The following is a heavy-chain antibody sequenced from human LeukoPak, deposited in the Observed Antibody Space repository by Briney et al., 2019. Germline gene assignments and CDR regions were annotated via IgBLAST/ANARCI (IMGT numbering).Heavy chain of an antibody. Sequence: GGSLRLSCAASGFTFSSYWMHWVRQAPGKGLVWVSRINNDGSSIIYADSVKGRFTISRDNAKNTLYLQMNSLRAEDTAVYYCARRMAGSSRFDNWGQGTLVTVSS. CDR2: INNDGSSI. CDR3: ARRMAGSSRFDN. J-gene: IGHJ4*02. V-gene: IGHV3-74*01. CDR1: GFTFSSYW. D-gene: IGHD6-19*01.